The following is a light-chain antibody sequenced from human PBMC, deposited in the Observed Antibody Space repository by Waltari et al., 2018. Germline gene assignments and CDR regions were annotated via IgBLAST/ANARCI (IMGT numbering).Light chain of an antibody. Sequence: SYDLTQPPSVSVSPGQTASITCSGDELGNRYVCWYQQKPGQSPVLNMYQNGRRPSGIPDRFSGSNSGNTATLTISGTQAMDEADYYCQAWDRGTRGVFGGGTRLTVL. CDR2: QNG. J-gene: IGLJ2*01. V-gene: IGLV3-1*01. CDR3: QAWDRGTRGV. CDR1: ELGNRY.